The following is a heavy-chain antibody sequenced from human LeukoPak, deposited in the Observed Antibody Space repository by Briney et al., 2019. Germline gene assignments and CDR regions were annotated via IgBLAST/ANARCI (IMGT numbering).Heavy chain of an antibody. CDR2: ISSSSSYI. CDR3: AREPNTGYYFDY. CDR1: GFTLSTYT. V-gene: IGHV3-21*01. D-gene: IGHD1-14*01. J-gene: IGHJ4*02. Sequence: GGSLRLSCEASGFTLSTYTMNWVRQAPGKGLEWVSSISSSSSYIFYSASVKGRFTISRDNAKNSLDLQMNTLRAEDTAVYFCAREPNTGYYFDYWGQGIQVTVSS.